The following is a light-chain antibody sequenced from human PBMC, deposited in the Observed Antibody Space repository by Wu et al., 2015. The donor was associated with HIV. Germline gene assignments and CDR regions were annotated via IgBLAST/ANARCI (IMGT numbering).Light chain of an antibody. CDR3: ATFMITQQFT. CDR1: QTISNSL. CDR2: GTS. Sequence: EIVLTQSPDTLSLSPGERATLSCRVSQTISNSLLAWYQQKPGQAPRLLIYGTSNRAAGVSDRFGGWGTGTDFHLIINRLEPEDSAVLFFATFMITQQFTFGPGTKVHIK. J-gene: IGKJ3*01. V-gene: IGKV3-20*01.